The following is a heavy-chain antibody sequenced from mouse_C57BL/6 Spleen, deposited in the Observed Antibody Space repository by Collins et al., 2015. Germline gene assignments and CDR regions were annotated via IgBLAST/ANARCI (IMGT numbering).Heavy chain of an antibody. Sequence: EVQLQQSGPELVKPGASVKISCKASGYTFTDYYMNWVKQSHGKSLEWIGDINPNNGGTSYNQKFKGKATLTVDKSSSTAYMELRSLTSEDSAVYYCARDGNYYGSTSGPWFAYWGQGTLVTVSA. CDR1: GYTFTDYY. CDR2: INPNNGGT. D-gene: IGHD1-1*01. CDR3: ARDGNYYGSTSGPWFAY. J-gene: IGHJ3*01. V-gene: IGHV1-26*01.